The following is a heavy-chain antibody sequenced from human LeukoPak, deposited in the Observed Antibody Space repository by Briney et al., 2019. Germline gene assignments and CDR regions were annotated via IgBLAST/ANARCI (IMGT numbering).Heavy chain of an antibody. J-gene: IGHJ5*02. D-gene: IGHD5-12*01. CDR2: IYSGGST. CDR3: AKGLGGYSGYLNRFDP. Sequence: GLSLRLSCAASGFSVSHCCLIWLGQAPGKGLEWVSVIYSGGSTYYADSVKGRFTISRDNSKNTLYLQMNSLRAEDTSVYYCAKGLGGYSGYLNRFDPWGQGTLVTVSS. CDR1: GFSVSHCC. V-gene: IGHV3-53*01.